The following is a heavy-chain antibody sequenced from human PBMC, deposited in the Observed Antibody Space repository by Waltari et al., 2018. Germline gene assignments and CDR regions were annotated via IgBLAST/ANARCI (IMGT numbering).Heavy chain of an antibody. Sequence: EVQLVESGGGLVKPGGSLRLSCAASGFTFSSYSMNWVRQAQGKGLEWVSSISSSSSYIYYADSVKGRFTISRDNAKNSLYLQMNSLRAEDTAVYYCARGDSSGWYWDFDYWGQGTLVTVSS. CDR3: ARGDSSGWYWDFDY. V-gene: IGHV3-21*01. D-gene: IGHD6-19*01. CDR2: ISSSSSYI. CDR1: GFTFSSYS. J-gene: IGHJ4*02.